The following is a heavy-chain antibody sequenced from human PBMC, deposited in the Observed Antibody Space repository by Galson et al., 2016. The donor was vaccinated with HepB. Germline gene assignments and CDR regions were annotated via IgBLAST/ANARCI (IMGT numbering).Heavy chain of an antibody. Sequence: SCAASGFTVSSDYMSWVRQAPGKGLEWVSVIYSDGSTYYADSVKGRFTISRHSSKHTLSLQLNSLRVEDTAVYYCARVGSQLWLRYWGQGTLVTVSS. J-gene: IGHJ4*02. CDR1: GFTVSSDY. V-gene: IGHV3-53*04. CDR2: IYSDGST. D-gene: IGHD5-18*01. CDR3: ARVGSQLWLRY.